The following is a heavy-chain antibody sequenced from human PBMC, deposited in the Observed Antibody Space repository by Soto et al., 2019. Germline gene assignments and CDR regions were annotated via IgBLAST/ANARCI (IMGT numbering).Heavy chain of an antibody. V-gene: IGHV3-23*01. J-gene: IGHJ4*02. CDR1: GFSFDTYA. D-gene: IGHD5-12*01. CDR2: ISGSGGNT. Sequence: EAQLLESGGGLVQPGGSLRVSCAASGFSFDTYAMSWVRQALGKGLEWVSTISGSGGNTYYADSVKGRFTISRDNSKNILYLQMTSLRAEDTALYYCAKLGMTTINRDYWGQGTQVTVSS. CDR3: AKLGMTTINRDY.